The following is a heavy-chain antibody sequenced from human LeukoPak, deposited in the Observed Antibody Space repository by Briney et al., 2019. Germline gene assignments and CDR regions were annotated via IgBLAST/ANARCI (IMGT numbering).Heavy chain of an antibody. CDR3: GGDGGSSWPPPLCYMDV. D-gene: IGHD6-13*01. Sequence: PSETLSLTCAVYGGSFSGYYWSWIRQPPGKGLEWIGEINHSGSTNYNPSLRSRVTISVDTSKNQCSLKQSGVAAAETAVDYWGGDGGSSWPPPLCYMDVWGKGTTVTVSS. CDR1: GGSFSGYY. CDR2: INHSGST. J-gene: IGHJ6*03. V-gene: IGHV4-34*01.